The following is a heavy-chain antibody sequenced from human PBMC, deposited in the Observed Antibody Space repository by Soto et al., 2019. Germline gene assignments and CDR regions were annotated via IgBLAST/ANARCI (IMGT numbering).Heavy chain of an antibody. CDR2: MNAGNGNT. CDR3: ARPMIPDRYYYYGVDV. J-gene: IGHJ6*02. CDR1: RYIFTRYG. Sequence: GASGKVSCEASRYIFTRYGRHWGGQGPGKRLEWMGYMNAGNGNTKYSQKFQGRVTFTRDTSASTANMELSSLTSEDTAVYFCARPMIPDRYYYYGVDVWGQGTTVTVSS. V-gene: IGHV1-3*01. D-gene: IGHD3-22*01.